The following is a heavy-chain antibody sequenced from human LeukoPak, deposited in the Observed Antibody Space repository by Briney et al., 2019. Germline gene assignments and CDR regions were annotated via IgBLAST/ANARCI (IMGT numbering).Heavy chain of an antibody. D-gene: IGHD2-15*01. Sequence: GGSLRLSCAASGVTFSNYWMSWVRQAPGKGLEWVANIKQDGSEKYYVDSVKGRFTISRDNAKNSLYLQMNSLRAEDTAVYYCARVHPRYCSGATCSQRGDAFDIWGQGTMVTVSS. CDR2: IKQDGSEK. CDR1: GVTFSNYW. CDR3: ARVHPRYCSGATCSQRGDAFDI. V-gene: IGHV3-7*01. J-gene: IGHJ3*02.